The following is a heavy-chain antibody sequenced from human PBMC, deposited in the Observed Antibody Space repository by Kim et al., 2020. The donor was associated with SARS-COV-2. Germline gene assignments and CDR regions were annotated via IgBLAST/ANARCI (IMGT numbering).Heavy chain of an antibody. CDR3: ARLLAVNYYDSSGYYGNWFDP. CDR2: IDPSDSYT. Sequence: GESLKISCKGSGYSFTSYWISWVRQMPGKGLEWMGRIDPSDSYTNYSPSFQGHVTISADKSISTAYLQWSSLKASDTAMYYCARLLAVNYYDSSGYYGNWFDPWGQGTLVTVSS. D-gene: IGHD3-22*01. V-gene: IGHV5-10-1*01. CDR1: GYSFTSYW. J-gene: IGHJ5*02.